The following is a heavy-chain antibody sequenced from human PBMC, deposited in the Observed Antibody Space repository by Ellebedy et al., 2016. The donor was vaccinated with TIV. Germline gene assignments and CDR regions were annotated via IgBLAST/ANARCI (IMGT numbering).Heavy chain of an antibody. CDR2: INGDESST. V-gene: IGHV3-74*01. Sequence: PGGSLRLSCEASGFTFSTYWMHWVRQAPGKGLVWVSRINGDESSTSYADSVKGRFIISRDNAKNTLYLQMNSLRAEDTAVYYCAGPKEGYNFYYMDVWGKGTTVTVSS. J-gene: IGHJ6*03. CDR3: AGPKEGYNFYYMDV. CDR1: GFTFSTYW.